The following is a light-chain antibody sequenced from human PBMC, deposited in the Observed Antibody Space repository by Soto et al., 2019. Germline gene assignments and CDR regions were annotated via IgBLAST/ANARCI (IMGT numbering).Light chain of an antibody. J-gene: IGKJ1*01. Sequence: EIVMTQSPATLSVTTGERVTLSCRASQSVSSTLAWYQQKPGQAPRLLIYGASTRATDIPARFTGSGSGTEFTLTIGSLQSEDFAVYYCQQYNSWPVTFGQGTKVDI. V-gene: IGKV3-15*01. CDR3: QQYNSWPVT. CDR2: GAS. CDR1: QSVSST.